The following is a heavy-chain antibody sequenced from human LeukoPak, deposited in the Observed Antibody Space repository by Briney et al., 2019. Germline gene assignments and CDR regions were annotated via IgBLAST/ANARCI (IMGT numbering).Heavy chain of an antibody. Sequence: SETLSLTCAVYGGSFSGYYWSWIRQPPGKGLEWIGEINHGGSTNYNPSLKSRVTISVDTSKNQFSLKLSSVTAADTAVYYCARYSDGLRVDYWGQGTLVTVSS. CDR1: GGSFSGYY. D-gene: IGHD6-13*01. CDR2: INHGGST. J-gene: IGHJ4*02. V-gene: IGHV4-34*01. CDR3: ARYSDGLRVDY.